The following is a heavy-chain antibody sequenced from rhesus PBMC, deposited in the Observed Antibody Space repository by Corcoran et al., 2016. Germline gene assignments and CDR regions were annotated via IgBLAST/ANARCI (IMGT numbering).Heavy chain of an antibody. Sequence: QVTLKESGPALVKPTQPLTLTCTFSGFPLSTSGMSVSWIRQPPGKALEWLARIDWDNDKYYSTSLKSRLTISKDTSKNQVVLTMTNMDPVDTATYYCARLHDYWGQGVLVTVSS. D-gene: IGHD2-39*02. CDR3: ARLHDY. V-gene: IGHV2S2*01. CDR2: IDWDNDK. CDR1: GFPLSTSGMS. J-gene: IGHJ4*01.